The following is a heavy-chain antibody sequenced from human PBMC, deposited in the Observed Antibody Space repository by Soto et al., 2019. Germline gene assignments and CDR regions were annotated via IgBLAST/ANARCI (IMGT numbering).Heavy chain of an antibody. V-gene: IGHV3-21*06. J-gene: IGHJ6*01. CDR1: GFTFSTYS. D-gene: IGHD4-4*01. CDR2: ISSSSYI. Sequence: GGSLRLSCVAPGFTFSTYSMNWVRQAPGKGLDWVSSISSSSYIYYADSVKGRFTISRDNAKNLVYLQVNSLRAEDTAVYYCARDSVTNKVTTFYYNYGMDVWGQGTTVTVSS. CDR3: ARDSVTNKVTTFYYNYGMDV.